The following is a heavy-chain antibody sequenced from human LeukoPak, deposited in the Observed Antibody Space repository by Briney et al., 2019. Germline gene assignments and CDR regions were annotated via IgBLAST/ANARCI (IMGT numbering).Heavy chain of an antibody. CDR3: AKDLGIAAAGTGFS. D-gene: IGHD6-13*01. Sequence: GGSLRLSCAASGFTFSRHSINWVRQAPGKGLEWVSSISSSSSYIYYADSVKGRFTISRDNAKNSLYLQMNSLRAEDTAVYYCAKDLGIAAAGTGFSWGQGTMVTVSS. J-gene: IGHJ3*01. CDR1: GFTFSRHS. CDR2: ISSSSSYI. V-gene: IGHV3-21*01.